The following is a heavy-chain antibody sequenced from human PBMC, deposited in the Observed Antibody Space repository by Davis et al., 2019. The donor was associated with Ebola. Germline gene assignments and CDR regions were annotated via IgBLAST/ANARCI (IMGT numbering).Heavy chain of an antibody. V-gene: IGHV6-1*01. J-gene: IGHJ5*02. Sequence: PSETLSLTCDISGDTVSSIDGAWNWIRQSPSRGLEWLGRTYYASKEWYHHYAVSVESRITINADTSGNKFYLQLNSVTPDDTAVYYCTRGWLRGWFDPWGQGTQVIVSS. CDR3: TRGWLRGWFDP. D-gene: IGHD5-12*01. CDR2: TYYASKEWYH. CDR1: GDTVSSIDGA.